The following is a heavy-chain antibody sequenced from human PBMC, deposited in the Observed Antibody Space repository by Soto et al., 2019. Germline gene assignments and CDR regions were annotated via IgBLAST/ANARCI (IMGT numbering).Heavy chain of an antibody. J-gene: IGHJ5*02. CDR3: ARLRSGGRSSWFDP. V-gene: IGHV5-51*01. Sequence: PGVSLKISWKGSGYSFSNYLIGWVRQMSGKGLEWMGIIYPGDSDTRYSPSFEGQVTISADKSITTVYLQWSSLKASDTAMYYCARLRSGGRSSWFDPWGQGTLVTVSS. CDR2: IYPGDSDT. D-gene: IGHD2-15*01. CDR1: GYSFSNYL.